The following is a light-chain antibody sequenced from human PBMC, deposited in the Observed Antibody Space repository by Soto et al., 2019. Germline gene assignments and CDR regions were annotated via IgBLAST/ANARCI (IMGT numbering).Light chain of an antibody. Sequence: EIVLTQSPGTLSLFPGERATLSCRASQSLITRSLAWYQQKPGQAPRLLIYGASSRATGIPDRFSGRGCGTDFTLTISRLEPGAFAVYFWQQYGTSPAFGEGTRREIK. CDR2: GAS. V-gene: IGKV3-20*01. CDR3: QQYGTSPA. J-gene: IGKJ5*01. CDR1: QSLITRS.